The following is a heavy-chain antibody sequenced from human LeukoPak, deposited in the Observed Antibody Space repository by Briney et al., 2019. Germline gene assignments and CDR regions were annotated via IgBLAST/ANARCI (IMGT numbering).Heavy chain of an antibody. CDR3: ARSNAARGANDY. J-gene: IGHJ4*02. CDR1: GYTFSRYY. V-gene: IGHV1-2*02. Sequence: ASVTVSCTASGYTFSRYYMHWVRQAPGQGLEWMGGINPNSGGTYYAQTFQGRVTMTRDTSISTAYMQLNRLRSDDTAVYYCARSNAARGANDYWGQGTLVTVSS. CDR2: INPNSGGT. D-gene: IGHD6-6*01.